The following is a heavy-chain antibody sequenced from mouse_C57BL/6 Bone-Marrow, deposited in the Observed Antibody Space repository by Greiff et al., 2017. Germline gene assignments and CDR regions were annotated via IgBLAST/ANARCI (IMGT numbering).Heavy chain of an antibody. CDR2: IDPETGGT. D-gene: IGHD1-1*01. CDR3: TRGSYGSVDY. CDR1: GYTFTDYE. Sequence: QVQLQQSGAELVRPGASVTLSCKASGYTFTDYEMHWVKQTPVHGLEWIGAIDPETGGTAYNQKFKGKAILTADKSSSTAYMELRSLTSEDSAVYYCTRGSYGSVDYWGQGTTLTVSS. J-gene: IGHJ2*01. V-gene: IGHV1-15*01.